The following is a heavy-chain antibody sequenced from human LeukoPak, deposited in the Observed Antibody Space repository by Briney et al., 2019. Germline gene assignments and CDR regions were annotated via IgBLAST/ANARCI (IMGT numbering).Heavy chain of an antibody. CDR1: GFTFSSCS. J-gene: IGHJ5*02. CDR2: ISSSSSYI. CDR3: ARDGRMYSSSWYFGTTNWFDP. Sequence: GGSLRLSCAASGFTFSSCSMNWVRQAPGKGLEWVSSISSSSSYIYYADSVKGRFTISRDNAKNSLYLQMNSLRAEDTAVYYCARDGRMYSSSWYFGTTNWFDPWGQGTLVTVSS. V-gene: IGHV3-21*01. D-gene: IGHD6-13*01.